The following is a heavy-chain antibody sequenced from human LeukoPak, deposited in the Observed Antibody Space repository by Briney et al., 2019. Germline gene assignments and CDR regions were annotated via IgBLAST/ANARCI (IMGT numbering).Heavy chain of an antibody. Sequence: GGSLRLSCAASGFTFSSYGMHWVRQAPGKGLEWVAVIWYDGSNKYYADSVKGRFTISRDNSKNTLYLQMNSLRAEDTAVYYCAREYYYGSGSYPPSSWGQGTLVTLSS. CDR3: AREYYYGSGSYPPSS. D-gene: IGHD3-10*01. CDR2: IWYDGSNK. V-gene: IGHV3-33*01. CDR1: GFTFSSYG. J-gene: IGHJ4*02.